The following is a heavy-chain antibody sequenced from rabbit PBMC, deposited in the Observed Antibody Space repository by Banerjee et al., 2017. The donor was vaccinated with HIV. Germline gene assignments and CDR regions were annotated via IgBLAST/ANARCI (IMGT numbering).Heavy chain of an antibody. CDR3: ARYKDTYGNYNDL. CDR1: GFDFSRTG. Sequence: QEQLEESGGGLVQPGGSLKLSCKASGFDFSRTGVSWVRQAPGKGLEWIGYIDLLFGTTYYASWVDGRFSISRENTQNTVSLQLNSLTAADTATYFCARYKDTYGNYNDLWGPGTLVTVS. D-gene: IGHD1-1*01. J-gene: IGHJ4*01. V-gene: IGHV1S47*01. CDR2: IDLLFGTT.